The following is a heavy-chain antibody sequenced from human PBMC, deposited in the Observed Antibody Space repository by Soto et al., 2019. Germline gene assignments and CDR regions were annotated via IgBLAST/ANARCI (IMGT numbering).Heavy chain of an antibody. D-gene: IGHD6-19*01. V-gene: IGHV3-33*01. Sequence: GGSLRLSCAASGFTFSSYGMHWVRQAPGKGLEWVAVIWYDGSNKYYADSVKGRFTISRDNSKNTLYLQMNSLRAEDTAVYYCARGTGEQWLEPKYYFDYWGQGTLVTVSS. CDR1: GFTFSSYG. J-gene: IGHJ4*02. CDR3: ARGTGEQWLEPKYYFDY. CDR2: IWYDGSNK.